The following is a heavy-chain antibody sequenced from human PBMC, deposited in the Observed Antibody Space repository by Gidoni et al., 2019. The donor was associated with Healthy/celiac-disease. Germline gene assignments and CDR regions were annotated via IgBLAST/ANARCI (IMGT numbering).Heavy chain of an antibody. J-gene: IGHJ3*02. CDR2: ISDSGGRT. CDR1: GFTFSTYA. V-gene: IGHV3-23*01. Sequence: EEQLLESGGGVVQPGGSLRLPCAAAGFTFSTYAMSWVRQAPGKGLEWVSTISDSGGRTYSADSVKGRFTISRDNSKNMLYLQMNSLRAEDTAVYYCAKEDCSGGRCNDAFDIWGQGTMVPVSS. CDR3: AKEDCSGGRCNDAFDI. D-gene: IGHD2-15*01.